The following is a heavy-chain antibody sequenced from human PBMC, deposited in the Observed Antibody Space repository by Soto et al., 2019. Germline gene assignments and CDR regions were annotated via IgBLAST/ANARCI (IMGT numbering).Heavy chain of an antibody. CDR3: TRGPRPISTGTGAY. V-gene: IGHV3-74*01. D-gene: IGHD3-10*01. Sequence: SLRLSCAASGFTFSNYWMHWVRQAPGKGLVWVSRINSDGTYSDYADSVRGRFTISRDNVNDTLYLQMNNLRAEDSGLYYCTRGPRPISTGTGAYWGQGTQVTVSS. CDR1: GFTFSNYW. CDR2: INSDGTYS. J-gene: IGHJ4*02.